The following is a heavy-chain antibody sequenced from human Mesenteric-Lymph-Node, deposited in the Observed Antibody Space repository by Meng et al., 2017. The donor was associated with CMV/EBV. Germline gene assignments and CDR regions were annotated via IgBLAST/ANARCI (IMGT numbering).Heavy chain of an antibody. J-gene: IGHJ4*02. Sequence: GGSLRLSCAASGFTFSSYSMNWVRQAPGKGLEWVSYISSSSSTIYYADSVKGRFTISRDNSKNTLYLQMNSLRAEDTAVYYCAKRKWELLSPFDYWGQGTLVTVSS. CDR1: GFTFSSYS. CDR2: ISSSSSTI. CDR3: AKRKWELLSPFDY. V-gene: IGHV3-48*01. D-gene: IGHD1-26*01.